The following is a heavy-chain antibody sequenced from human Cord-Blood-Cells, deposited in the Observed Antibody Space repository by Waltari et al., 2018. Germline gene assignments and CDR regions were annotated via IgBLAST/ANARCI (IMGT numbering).Heavy chain of an antibody. V-gene: IGHV3-30*02. CDR3: AKDSSLYSNYEDY. Sequence: VQLVESGGGVVQPGGSLRLSCAASGFTFSSYGMHWVRQAPGKGLEWVAFIRYDGSNKYYADSVKGRFTISRDNSKNTLYLQMNSLRAEDTAVYYCAKDSSLYSNYEDYWGQGTLVTVSS. D-gene: IGHD4-4*01. CDR1: GFTFSSYG. CDR2: IRYDGSNK. J-gene: IGHJ4*02.